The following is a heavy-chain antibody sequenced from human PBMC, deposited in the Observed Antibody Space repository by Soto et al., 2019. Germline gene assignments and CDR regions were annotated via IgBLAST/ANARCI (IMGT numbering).Heavy chain of an antibody. CDR3: ARDCSSWGNAFDI. Sequence: TVSGGSVSSGSYYWSWIRQPPGKGLEWIGYIYYSGSTNYNPSLKSRVTISVDTSKNQFSLKLSSVTAADTAVYYCARDCSSWGNAFDIWGQGTMVAVSS. J-gene: IGHJ3*02. CDR2: IYYSGST. CDR1: GGSVSSGSYY. D-gene: IGHD6-13*01. V-gene: IGHV4-61*01.